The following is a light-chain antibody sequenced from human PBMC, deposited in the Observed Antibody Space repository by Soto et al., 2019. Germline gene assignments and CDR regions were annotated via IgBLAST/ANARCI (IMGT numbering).Light chain of an antibody. CDR1: QGIRSY. CDR3: QQLNNYPFT. J-gene: IGKJ3*01. Sequence: DIQLTQSPSFLSASVGDRVTITCRASQGIRSYLAWYQQKPGKAPNLLIYAASTLQSGVPSRFSGSGSGTEFTLTISSLQPEDFATYYCQQLNNYPFTFGPGTKVDIK. CDR2: AAS. V-gene: IGKV1-9*01.